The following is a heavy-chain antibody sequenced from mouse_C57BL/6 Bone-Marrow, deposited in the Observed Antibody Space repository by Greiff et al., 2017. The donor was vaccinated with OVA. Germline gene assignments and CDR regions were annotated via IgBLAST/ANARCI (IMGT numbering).Heavy chain of an antibody. CDR3: ARGGGPWFAY. Sequence: QVQLQQPGAELVKPGASVKLSCKASGYTFTSYWMQWVKQRPGQGLEWLGEIDPSDSYTNYNQKFKGKATLTVDTSSSTAYMQLSSLTSEDSAVYYCARGGGPWFAYWGQGTLVTVSA. CDR1: GYTFTSYW. J-gene: IGHJ3*01. V-gene: IGHV1-50*01. CDR2: IDPSDSYT.